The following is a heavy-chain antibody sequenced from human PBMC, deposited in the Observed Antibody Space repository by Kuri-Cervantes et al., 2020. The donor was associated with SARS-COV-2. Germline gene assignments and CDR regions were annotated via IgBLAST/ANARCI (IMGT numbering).Heavy chain of an antibody. J-gene: IGHJ6*02. CDR1: GGSISSYY. D-gene: IGHD1-26*01. Sequence: SETLSLTCTVSGGSISSYYWGWIRQPPGKGLEWIGYIYYSGSTNYNPSLKSRVTISVDTSKNQFSLKLSSVTAADTAAYYCARVRSGSRKAYYYGMDVWGQGTTVTVSS. V-gene: IGHV4-59*01. CDR3: ARVRSGSRKAYYYGMDV. CDR2: IYYSGST.